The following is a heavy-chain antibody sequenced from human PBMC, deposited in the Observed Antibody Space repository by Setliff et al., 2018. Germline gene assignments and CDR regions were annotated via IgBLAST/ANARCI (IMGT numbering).Heavy chain of an antibody. D-gene: IGHD3-3*01. Sequence: GGSLRLSCRTSGFTLGDYAMSWVRQAPGKGLEWIGFIRNVPYGGTTEFAASVRGRFAISRDDSKDVAYLQVNNLKTEDTAVYFCARDVYDFRTGQGGPWGQGTRVTVSS. CDR2: IRNVPYGGTT. CDR1: GFTLGDYA. J-gene: IGHJ5*02. V-gene: IGHV3-49*04. CDR3: ARDVYDFRTGQGGP.